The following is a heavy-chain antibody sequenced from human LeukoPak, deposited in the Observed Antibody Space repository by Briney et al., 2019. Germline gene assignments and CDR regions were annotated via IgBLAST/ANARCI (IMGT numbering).Heavy chain of an antibody. V-gene: IGHV3-23*01. CDR2: ISGSGGST. CDR1: GFTFSSYA. D-gene: IGHD2-2*01. Sequence: GGSLRLSCAASGFTFSSYAMSWVRQAPGKGLEWVSAISGSGGSTYYADSVKGRFTISRDNSKNTLYLQMNSLRAEDTAVYYCANLVVPAAIHYYYGMDVWGQGTTVTVSS. J-gene: IGHJ6*02. CDR3: ANLVVPAAIHYYYGMDV.